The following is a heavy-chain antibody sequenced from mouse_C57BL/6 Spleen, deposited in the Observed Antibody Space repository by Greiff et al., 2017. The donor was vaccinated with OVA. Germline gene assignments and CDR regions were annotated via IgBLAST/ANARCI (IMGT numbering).Heavy chain of an antibody. Sequence: QVQLQQPGAALVLPGASVQLSCPASVYPFTSYWMPWVPQRPGPGLEWIGEIDPSDSYTNYNQKFKGKSTLTVDKSSSTAYMQLSSLTSEDSAVYYCARSSDSSGIDYWGQGTTLTVSS. V-gene: IGHV1-69*01. D-gene: IGHD3-2*02. CDR1: VYPFTSYW. CDR3: ARSSDSSGIDY. CDR2: IDPSDSYT. J-gene: IGHJ2*01.